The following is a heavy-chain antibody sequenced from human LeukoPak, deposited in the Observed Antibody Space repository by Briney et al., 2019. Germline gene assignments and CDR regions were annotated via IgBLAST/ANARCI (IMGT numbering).Heavy chain of an antibody. J-gene: IGHJ4*02. Sequence: ASVKVSCKASGYPFSSYNIHWVRQAPGQGLEWVGLTGSATSLPQKFRGRVTVTRHTSTNTALMEMRSLRFVETAVYYCATETGSSSWYYWGQGTLVTVSS. CDR1: GYPFSSYN. CDR3: ATETGSSSWYY. V-gene: IGHV1-46*01. CDR2: LTGSAT. D-gene: IGHD6-13*01.